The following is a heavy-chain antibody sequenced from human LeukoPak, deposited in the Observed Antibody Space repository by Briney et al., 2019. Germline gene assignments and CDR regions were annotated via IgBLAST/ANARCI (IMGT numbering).Heavy chain of an antibody. J-gene: IGHJ6*03. CDR3: ARSIFGGTYPFFYYMDV. CDR1: GYIVTSYV. D-gene: IGHD1-26*01. CDR2: MNPYSGKT. V-gene: IGHV1-8*01. Sequence: ASVKASCKASGYIVTSYVTNWVPQATGQGREWLGWMNPYSGKTGSAKKLQGRVTMTRNTSTNTAYMELNSLRAKNTAVYYFARSIFGGTYPFFYYMDVWGKGTTVTVSS.